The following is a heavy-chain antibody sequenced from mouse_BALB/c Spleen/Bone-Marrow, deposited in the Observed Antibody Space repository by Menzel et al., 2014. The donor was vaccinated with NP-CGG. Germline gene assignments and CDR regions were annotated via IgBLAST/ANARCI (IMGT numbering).Heavy chain of an antibody. CDR3: TRSLXYYPAY. CDR1: GYTFTNFW. V-gene: IGHV1S22*01. Sequence: LQQSGSELVRPGASVKLSCKASGYTFTNFWMHWVRQRPGQGLEWIGNVYPGSDTANYDEKFKSKATLTVDTSSSTAYMQLSSLTSEDSAVYYCTRSLXYYPAYWGQGTLVTVST. D-gene: IGHD1-1*01. J-gene: IGHJ3*01. CDR2: VYPGSDTA.